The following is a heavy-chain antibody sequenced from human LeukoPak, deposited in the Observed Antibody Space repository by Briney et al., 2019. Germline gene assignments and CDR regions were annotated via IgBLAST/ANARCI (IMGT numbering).Heavy chain of an antibody. CDR3: ARGVEPLAANTLAY. D-gene: IGHD1-14*01. J-gene: IGHJ4*02. V-gene: IGHV3-53*01. CDR2: LYSDGNT. CDR1: GFTVITND. Sequence: QPGGSLRPSCAASGFTVITNDMTWVRQAPGKGLEWVSVLYSDGNTKYADSVQGRFTISRDNSKNTLYLEMNSLSPDDTAVYYCARGVEPLAANTLAYWGQGTLVTVSS.